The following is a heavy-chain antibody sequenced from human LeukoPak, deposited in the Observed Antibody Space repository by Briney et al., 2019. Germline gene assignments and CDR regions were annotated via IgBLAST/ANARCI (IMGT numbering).Heavy chain of an antibody. J-gene: IGHJ4*02. Sequence: GGSLRLSRAASGFTFSSYSMNWVRQAPGKGLEWVSSISSSSSYIYYADSVKGRFTISRDNAKNSLYLQMNSLRAEDTAVYYCARGYYYGSGSYYPPYYFDYWGQGTLVTVSS. D-gene: IGHD3-10*01. V-gene: IGHV3-21*01. CDR2: ISSSSSYI. CDR1: GFTFSSYS. CDR3: ARGYYYGSGSYYPPYYFDY.